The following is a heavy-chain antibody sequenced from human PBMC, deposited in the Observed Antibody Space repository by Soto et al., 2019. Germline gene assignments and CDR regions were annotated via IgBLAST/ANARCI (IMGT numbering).Heavy chain of an antibody. D-gene: IGHD6-13*01. CDR1: GGTFSSYA. CDR2: IIPIFGTA. J-gene: IGHJ6*02. Sequence: QVQLVQSGAEVKKPGSSVKVSCKASGGTFSSYAISWVRQATGQGREWMEGIIPIFGTANHAQKFQDRATITADESTSTAYMELSSLRSEDTAVYYCAILLRAGAGRRWNGMDVWGQGTTVTVSS. CDR3: AILLRAGAGRRWNGMDV. V-gene: IGHV1-69*01.